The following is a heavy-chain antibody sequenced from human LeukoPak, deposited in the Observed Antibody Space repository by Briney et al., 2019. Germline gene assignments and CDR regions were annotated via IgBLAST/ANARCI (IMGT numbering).Heavy chain of an antibody. J-gene: IGHJ4*02. CDR3: ARGRKQQPAFYY. CDR2: MNPNNGNT. CDR1: GYTFTSYD. D-gene: IGHD6-13*01. Sequence: ASVNVSCKASGYTFTSYDINWVRRATGQGREWMGWMNPNNGNTGYAQKFQGRVTMTRNTSISTAYMELSSLRSEDTAVYYCARGRKQQPAFYYWGQGTLVTVSS. V-gene: IGHV1-8*02.